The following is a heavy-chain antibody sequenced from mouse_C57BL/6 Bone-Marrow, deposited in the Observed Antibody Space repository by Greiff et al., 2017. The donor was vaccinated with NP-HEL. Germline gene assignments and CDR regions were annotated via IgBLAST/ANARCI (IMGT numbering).Heavy chain of an antibody. CDR2: INPNNGGT. Sequence: VQLKQSGPELVKPGASVKMSCKASGYTFTDYNMHWVKQSHGKSLEWIGYINPNNGGTSYNQKFKGKATLTVNKSSSTAYMELRSLTSEDSAVYYCANYGNWYFDVWGTGTTVTVSS. V-gene: IGHV1-22*01. CDR1: GYTFTDYN. J-gene: IGHJ1*03. D-gene: IGHD1-1*01. CDR3: ANYGNWYFDV.